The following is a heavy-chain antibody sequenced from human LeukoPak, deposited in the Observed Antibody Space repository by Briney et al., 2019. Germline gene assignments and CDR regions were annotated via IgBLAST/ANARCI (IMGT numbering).Heavy chain of an antibody. V-gene: IGHV3-21*01. D-gene: IGHD6-6*01. CDR2: ISSSSSYI. J-gene: IGHJ1*01. CDR1: GFTFSSYS. Sequence: GGSLRLSCAASGFTFSSYSMNWVRQAPGKGLEWVSSISSSSSYIYYADSVKGRFAISRDNDKNSLYLQMNSLRAEDTAVYYCARDLTTSSTAYFHHWGQGTLVTVSS. CDR3: ARDLTTSSTAYFHH.